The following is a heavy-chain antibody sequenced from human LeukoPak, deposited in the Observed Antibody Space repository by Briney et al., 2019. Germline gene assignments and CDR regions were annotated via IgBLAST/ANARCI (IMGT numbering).Heavy chain of an antibody. D-gene: IGHD3-22*01. Sequence: GGSLRLSCRASRFSFSDYDMHWVRQAPGKGLEWVAVISYDGSRKHYGDSVKGRFTISRDNSKNTLYLQMNSLRAEDTAVYYCAKDLKRYYYDSSGPGVYWGQGTLVTVSS. J-gene: IGHJ4*02. CDR2: ISYDGSRK. CDR3: AKDLKRYYYDSSGPGVY. CDR1: RFSFSDYD. V-gene: IGHV3-30*18.